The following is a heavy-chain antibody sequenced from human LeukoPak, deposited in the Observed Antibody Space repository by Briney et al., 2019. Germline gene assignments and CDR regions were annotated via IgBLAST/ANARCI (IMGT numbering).Heavy chain of an antibody. V-gene: IGHV1-2*02. CDR1: GYTFTGYY. D-gene: IGHD6-6*01. CDR2: INPNRGGT. CDR3: ARDGVAGRRGWCDP. J-gene: IGHJ5*02. Sequence: ASVKVSCKASGYTFTGYYMHWVRQAPGQGLEWMGWINPNRGGTNYAQKFQGRVTMTRDTSISTAYMELSRLRPDDTAVYYCARDGVAGRRGWCDPWGQGTLVTVSS.